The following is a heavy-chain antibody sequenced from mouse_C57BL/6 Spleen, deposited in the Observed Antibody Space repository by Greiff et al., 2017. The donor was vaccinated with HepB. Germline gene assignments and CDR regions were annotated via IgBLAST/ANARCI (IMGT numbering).Heavy chain of an antibody. CDR3: AREENDCYPVSY. CDR1: GYTFTSYW. Sequence: QVQLQQPGAELVKPGASVKMSCKASGYTFTSYWITWVKQRPGQGLEWIGDIYPGSGSTNYNEKFKSKATLTVDTSSSTAYMQLSSLTSEDSAVYYWAREENDCYPVSYWGQGTLVTVSA. J-gene: IGHJ3*01. D-gene: IGHD2-3*01. CDR2: IYPGSGST. V-gene: IGHV1-55*01.